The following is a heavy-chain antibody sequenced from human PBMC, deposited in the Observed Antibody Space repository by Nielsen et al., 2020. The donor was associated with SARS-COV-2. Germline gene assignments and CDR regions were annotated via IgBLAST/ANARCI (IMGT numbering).Heavy chain of an antibody. V-gene: IGHV4-39*02. CDR1: GGSVSNNDHY. Sequence: SETLSLTCIVSGGSVSNNDHYWGWIRQAPGRGLEWIASVHYSGNTLYNPSLKTRVTISVDMSKNHFSLRLSFVTAADTAVYYCARLSRYDFWNLDYWGQGMLVTVSS. J-gene: IGHJ4*02. CDR2: VHYSGNT. CDR3: ARLSRYDFWNLDY. D-gene: IGHD3-3*01.